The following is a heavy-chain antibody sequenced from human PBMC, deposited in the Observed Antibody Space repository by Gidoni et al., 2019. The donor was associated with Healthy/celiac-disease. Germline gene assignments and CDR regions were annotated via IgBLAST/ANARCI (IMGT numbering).Heavy chain of an antibody. V-gene: IGHV3-7*03. CDR3: AGEYDFWSGSGKYYYYYMDV. J-gene: IGHJ6*03. D-gene: IGHD3-3*01. CDR1: GFTCRSDC. Sequence: EVQLVASGGGLVQPGGHLRPSCAAPGFTCRSDCTSWVRQAPGKGLEWVANIKQDGSEKYYVDSVKGRFTISRDNAKNSLYLQMNSLRAEDTAVYYCAGEYDFWSGSGKYYYYYMDVWGKGTTVTVSS. CDR2: IKQDGSEK.